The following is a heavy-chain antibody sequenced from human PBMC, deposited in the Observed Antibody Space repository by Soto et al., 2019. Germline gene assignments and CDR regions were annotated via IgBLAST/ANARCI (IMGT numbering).Heavy chain of an antibody. J-gene: IGHJ6*02. CDR2: IYYSGST. CDR3: SSGGYIYYYYYGMDV. Sequence: QHPGKGLEWIGSIYYSGSTYYNPSLKSRVTISVDTSKNQFSLKLSSVTAADTGVYYGSSGGYIYYYYYGMDVWGQGTTVTVSS. V-gene: IGHV4-39*01. D-gene: IGHD1-26*01.